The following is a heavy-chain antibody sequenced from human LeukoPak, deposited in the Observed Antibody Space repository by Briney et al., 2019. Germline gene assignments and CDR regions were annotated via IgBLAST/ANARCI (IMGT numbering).Heavy chain of an antibody. CDR1: GFTFSSYV. Sequence: GGSLRLSCTASGFTFSSYVMSWVRQAPGKGLEWVSAVSHSDDNTYYADSVKGRFTISRDNSQDTVYLQMNSLRAEDTAVYYCAREFYDIWTGPYNWFDPWGQGTLVTVSS. CDR3: AREFYDIWTGPYNWFDP. J-gene: IGHJ5*02. D-gene: IGHD3/OR15-3a*01. CDR2: VSHSDDNT. V-gene: IGHV3-23*01.